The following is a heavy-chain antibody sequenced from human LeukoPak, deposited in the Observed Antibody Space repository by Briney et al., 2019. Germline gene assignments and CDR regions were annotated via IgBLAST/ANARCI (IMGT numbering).Heavy chain of an antibody. CDR1: GSSIRNIW. Sequence: PGGSLRLSCVASGSSIRNIWMSWVRQAPGKGPEWVSRIRSKGDGGTTDYAAPVKGRFIISRDDSKDTLYLQMNSLETDDTAVYFCASHSSYWLLGYWGQGTLVTVSS. D-gene: IGHD2-8*02. CDR2: IRSKGDGGTT. CDR3: ASHSSYWLLGY. J-gene: IGHJ4*02. V-gene: IGHV3-15*01.